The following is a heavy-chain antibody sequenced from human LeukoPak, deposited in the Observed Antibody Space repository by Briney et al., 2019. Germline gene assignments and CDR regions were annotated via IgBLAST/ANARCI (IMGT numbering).Heavy chain of an antibody. Sequence: PSETLSLTCTVSGAFISSYYWSWMRQPPGKGLEWIGYIDYSGSTNYADSVKGRFTISRDNSKNTLYLQMNSLRAEDTAVYYCAKSNYFDSGGYYFFDYWGQGTLATVSS. CDR3: AKSNYFDSGGYYFFDY. D-gene: IGHD3-22*01. V-gene: IGHV4-59*12. CDR2: IDYSGST. J-gene: IGHJ4*02. CDR1: GAFISSYY.